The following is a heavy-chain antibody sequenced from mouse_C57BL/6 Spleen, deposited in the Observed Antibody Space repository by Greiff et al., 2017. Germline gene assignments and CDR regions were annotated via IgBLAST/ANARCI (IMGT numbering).Heavy chain of an antibody. J-gene: IGHJ2*01. V-gene: IGHV1-50*01. Sequence: QVQLQQPGAELVKPGASVKLSCKASGYTFTSYWMQWVKQRPGQGLEWIGEIDPSDSYTNYNQKFKGKATLTVDTASSTAYMQLSSLTSEAAAVYYCARNNDSYYFDYWGQGTTLTVSS. D-gene: IGHD2-4*01. CDR1: GYTFTSYW. CDR2: IDPSDSYT. CDR3: ARNNDSYYFDY.